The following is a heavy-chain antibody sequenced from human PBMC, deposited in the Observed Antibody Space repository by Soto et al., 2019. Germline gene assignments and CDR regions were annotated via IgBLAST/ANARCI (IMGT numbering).Heavy chain of an antibody. V-gene: IGHV2-5*02. J-gene: IGHJ4*02. CDR1: GFSFRSSGGA. D-gene: IGHD3-16*01. CDR3: AHRLRSSNGWGTFDY. Sequence: QITLKESGPTLVKPTQTLTLTCTFSGFSFRSSGGAVGWIRQPPGKALEGVAFICWDDDKRYSPSLKSGITITKDTSNNQVVLTMTNIDPVDTGTYYCAHRLRSSNGWGTFDYWGQGIVVTVSS. CDR2: ICWDDDK.